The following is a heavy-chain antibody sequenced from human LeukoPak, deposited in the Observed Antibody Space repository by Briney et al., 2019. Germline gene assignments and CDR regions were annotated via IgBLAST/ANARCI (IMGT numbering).Heavy chain of an antibody. CDR3: ARGTYYDILTGYYADY. V-gene: IGHV1-2*02. CDR1: GYTFTGYY. D-gene: IGHD3-9*01. J-gene: IGHJ4*02. CDR2: INPNSGGT. Sequence: ASVKVSCKASGYTFTGYYMHWVRQAPGQGLEWIGWINPNSGGTNYAQKFQGRVTMTRDTSISTAYMELSRLRSDDTAVYYCARGTYYDILTGYYADYWGQGTLVTVSS.